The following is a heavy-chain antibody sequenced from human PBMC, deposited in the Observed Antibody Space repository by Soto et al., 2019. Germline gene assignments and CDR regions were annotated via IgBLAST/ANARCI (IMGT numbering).Heavy chain of an antibody. J-gene: IGHJ6*02. V-gene: IGHV3-15*07. CDR1: GFTFSNAY. D-gene: IGHD3-10*01. Sequence: GGSLRLSCVASGFTFSNAYMNWVRQAPGKGLEWVGRIKSKADGGTTDYDAPVKGRFIISRDDSKDTLYVQMNSLQTEDTGVYYCSHAPGRRGYYGMDVWGQGTTVTVSS. CDR2: IKSKADGGTT. CDR3: SHAPGRRGYYGMDV.